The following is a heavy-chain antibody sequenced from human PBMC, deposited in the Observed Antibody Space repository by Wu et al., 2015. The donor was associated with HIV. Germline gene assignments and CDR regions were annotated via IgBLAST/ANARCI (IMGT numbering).Heavy chain of an antibody. CDR3: RPGVRRWESYTYFDY. Sequence: QVQLVQSGAEVKKPGSSVKVSCKASGGTFSSYAISWVRQAPGQGLEWMGGIIPIFGTANYAQKFQGRVTITTDESTSTAYMELSSLRSEDTAVYYCRPGVRRWESYTYFDYVGPGERWSTVSS. CDR2: IIPIFGTA. CDR1: GGTFSSYA. D-gene: IGHD1-26*01. J-gene: IGHJ4*02. V-gene: IGHV1-69*05.